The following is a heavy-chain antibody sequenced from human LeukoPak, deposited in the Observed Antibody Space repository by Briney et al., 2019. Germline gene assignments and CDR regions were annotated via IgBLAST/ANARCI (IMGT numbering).Heavy chain of an antibody. Sequence: TGGSLRLSCAASEFTFSSYSMNWVRQAPGKGLEWVSGISWNSGSIGYADSVKGRFTISRDNAKNSLYLQMNSLRAEDTALYYCAKDMGYGDCFDYWGQGTLVTVSS. J-gene: IGHJ4*02. V-gene: IGHV3-9*01. D-gene: IGHD4-17*01. CDR1: EFTFSSYS. CDR3: AKDMGYGDCFDY. CDR2: ISWNSGSI.